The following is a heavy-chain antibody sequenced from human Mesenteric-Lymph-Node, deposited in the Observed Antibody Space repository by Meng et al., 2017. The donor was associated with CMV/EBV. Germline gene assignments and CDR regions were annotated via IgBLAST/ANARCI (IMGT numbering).Heavy chain of an antibody. CDR2: IGSGSSI. V-gene: IGHV3-69-1*01. CDR3: AKDERFGAINFDH. J-gene: IGHJ4*02. Sequence: GESLKISCAASGFTFSSYDMNWVRQAPGKGLEWVSYIGSGSSIYYADSVKGRFTISRDNSKNTLYLQMNSLTTEDTAVYYCAKDERFGAINFDHWGQGTLVTVSS. D-gene: IGHD3-16*01. CDR1: GFTFSSYD.